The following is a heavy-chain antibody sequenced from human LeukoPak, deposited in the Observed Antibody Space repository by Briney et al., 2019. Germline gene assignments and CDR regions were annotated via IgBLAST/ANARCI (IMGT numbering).Heavy chain of an antibody. CDR3: ARGSRNVYFDY. CDR1: GFTVSSNF. V-gene: IGHV3-66*02. J-gene: IGHJ4*02. CDR2: IYSGGST. D-gene: IGHD2-8*01. Sequence: GGSLRLSCAASGFTVSSNFMSWVRQAPGKGLEWVSVIYSGGSTYYADSVKGRFTISGDNSKNKLYLQMNSLRPEDTAVYYCARGSRNVYFDYWGQGTLVTVSS.